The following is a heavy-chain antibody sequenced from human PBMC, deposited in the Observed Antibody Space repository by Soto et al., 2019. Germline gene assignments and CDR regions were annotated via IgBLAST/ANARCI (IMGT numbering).Heavy chain of an antibody. Sequence: ASVKVSCKASGGTFRSYAISWVRQAPGQGLEWMGGIIPIFGTANYAQKFQGRVTITADESTSTAYMELSSLRSEDTAVYYCARLYYYDSSGPNAFDIWGQGTMVTVSS. J-gene: IGHJ3*02. D-gene: IGHD3-22*01. CDR2: IIPIFGTA. V-gene: IGHV1-69*13. CDR3: ARLYYYDSSGPNAFDI. CDR1: GGTFRSYA.